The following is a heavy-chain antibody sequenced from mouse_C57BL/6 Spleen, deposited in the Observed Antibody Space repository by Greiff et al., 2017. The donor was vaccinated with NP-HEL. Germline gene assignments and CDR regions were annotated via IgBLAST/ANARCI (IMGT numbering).Heavy chain of an antibody. Sequence: EVQLQQSGAELVKPGASVTLSCTASGFNFKDYYMHWVKQRTEQGLEWIGRIDPEDGDPNYAPKFQGKATLTADTSSNTAYLQLSSLTSEDSAVCYCARFAYWGQGTLVTVAA. CDR2: IDPEDGDP. J-gene: IGHJ3*01. V-gene: IGHV14-2*01. CDR3: ARFAY. CDR1: GFNFKDYY.